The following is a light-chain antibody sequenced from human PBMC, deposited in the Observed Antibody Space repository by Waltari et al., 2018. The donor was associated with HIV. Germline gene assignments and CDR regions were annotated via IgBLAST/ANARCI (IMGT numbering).Light chain of an antibody. CDR3: CSCPRSGIRYV. V-gene: IGLV2-23*02. Sequence: GPSSNVWSDDLVSWYQQHPGEAPKPIIYEVTKRPSGVSNRFSGSKSGNTASLTISGLQAEDEADYYCCSCPRSGIRYVFGTGTKVTVL. CDR2: EVT. CDR1: SSNVWSDDL. J-gene: IGLJ1*01.